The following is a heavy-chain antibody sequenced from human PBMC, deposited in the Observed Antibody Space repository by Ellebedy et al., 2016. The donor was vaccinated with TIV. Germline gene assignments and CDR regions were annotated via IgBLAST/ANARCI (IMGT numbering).Heavy chain of an antibody. Sequence: ASVKVSCKASGYTFTGYYMHWVRQAPGQGLEWMGWINPNSGGTNYAQKFQGRVTMTRDTSISTAYMDLSRLRSDDTAVYYCARIGYSSGAADFDYWGQGTLVTVSS. CDR3: ARIGYSSGAADFDY. J-gene: IGHJ4*02. D-gene: IGHD6-25*01. CDR2: INPNSGGT. CDR1: GYTFTGYY. V-gene: IGHV1-2*02.